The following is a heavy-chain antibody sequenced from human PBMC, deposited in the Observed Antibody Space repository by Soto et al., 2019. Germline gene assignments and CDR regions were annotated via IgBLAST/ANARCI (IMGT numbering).Heavy chain of an antibody. CDR3: VRSKGGYSYGTPFDY. CDR2: ISWNSGNI. CDR1: GFTFDDYA. Sequence: EVQLEESGGALVQPGRSLRLSCAASGFTFDDYAMHWVRQVLGKGLEWVSSISWNSGNIGYADSVKGRFTTSRDNANNSFYRQMNSLRPEDTALYYCVRSKGGYSYGTPFDYWGQGTLVTFSS. D-gene: IGHD5-18*01. J-gene: IGHJ4*02. V-gene: IGHV3-9*01.